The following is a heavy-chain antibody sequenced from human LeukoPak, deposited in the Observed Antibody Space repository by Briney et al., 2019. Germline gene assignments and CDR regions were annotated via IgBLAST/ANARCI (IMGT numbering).Heavy chain of an antibody. CDR2: IKSKTDGGTT. D-gene: IGHD3-10*01. V-gene: IGHV3-15*01. Sequence: GGSLRLSCAASGFTFSNAWMSWVRQAPGKGLEWVGRIKSKTDGGTTDYTAPVKGRFTISRDDSKNTLYLQMNSLKTEDTAVYYCTTGPFDYYGSASYLANGMDVWGQGATVTVSS. CDR3: TTGPFDYYGSASYLANGMDV. J-gene: IGHJ6*02. CDR1: GFTFSNAW.